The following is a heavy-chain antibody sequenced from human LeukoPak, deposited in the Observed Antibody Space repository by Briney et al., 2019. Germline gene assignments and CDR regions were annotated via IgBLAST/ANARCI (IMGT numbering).Heavy chain of an antibody. V-gene: IGHV4-34*01. CDR2: INHSGST. CDR1: GGSFSSYY. CDR3: ARTRKYQLTQHLGYWFDP. D-gene: IGHD2-2*01. J-gene: IGHJ5*02. Sequence: PSETLSLTCAVYGGSFSSYYWSWIRQPPGKGLEWIGEINHSGSTNYNPSLKSRVTISVDTSKNQFSLKLSSVTAADTAVYYCARTRKYQLTQHLGYWFDPWGPGTLVSVSS.